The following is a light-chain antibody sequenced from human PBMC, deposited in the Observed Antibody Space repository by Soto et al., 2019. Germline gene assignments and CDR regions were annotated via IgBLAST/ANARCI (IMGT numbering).Light chain of an antibody. CDR1: QSIGSH. Sequence: DIQMTQSPSSLPASVGDRVTITGRASQSIGSHLNWFQQKPGKAPNLLIYAASSLHSGVPSRLSGSGSGTDFTLTIRSLQPEDVATFFCQQSYSSWTFGQGTKVDIK. CDR3: QQSYSSWT. CDR2: AAS. J-gene: IGKJ1*01. V-gene: IGKV1-39*01.